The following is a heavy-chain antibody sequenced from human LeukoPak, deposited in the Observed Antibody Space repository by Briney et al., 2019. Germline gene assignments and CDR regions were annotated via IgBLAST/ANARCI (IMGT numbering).Heavy chain of an antibody. Sequence: GVSVKVSCKASGYTFTSYYMHWVRQAPGQGLEWMGIINPSGGSTSYAQKFQGRVTMTRDTSTSTVYMELSSLRSEDTAVYYCARGGSKFSGYDRYYFDYWGQGTLVTVSS. CDR2: INPSGGST. CDR1: GYTFTSYY. V-gene: IGHV1-46*01. J-gene: IGHJ4*02. CDR3: ARGGSKFSGYDRYYFDY. D-gene: IGHD5-12*01.